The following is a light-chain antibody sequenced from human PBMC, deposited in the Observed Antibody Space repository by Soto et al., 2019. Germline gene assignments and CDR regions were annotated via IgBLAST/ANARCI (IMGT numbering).Light chain of an antibody. CDR1: SSR. CDR2: EVS. CDR3: SSYTSTNTYI. J-gene: IGLJ1*01. V-gene: IGLV2-18*02. Sequence: QSVLTQPSSVSGSPGQSVTISCTGTSSRVSWYQQPPGTAPKLLIYEVSNRPSGVPDRFSGSKSGNTASLTISGLQAEDEADYYCSSYTSTNTYIFRTGTKVTVL.